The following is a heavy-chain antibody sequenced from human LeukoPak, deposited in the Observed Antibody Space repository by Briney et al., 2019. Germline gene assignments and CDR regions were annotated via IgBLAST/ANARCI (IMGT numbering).Heavy chain of an antibody. J-gene: IGHJ4*02. V-gene: IGHV4-39*01. CDR3: ARHKLPIDY. Sequence: SETLSLTCTVSGGSISSSSYYWGWIRQPPGKGLEWIGSIYYSRNTYYNPSLKSRVTISVDTSKNQFSLNLTSVTAADTAVYYCARHKLPIDYWGQGTLVTVSS. CDR2: IYYSRNT. CDR1: GGSISSSSYY. D-gene: IGHD6-6*01.